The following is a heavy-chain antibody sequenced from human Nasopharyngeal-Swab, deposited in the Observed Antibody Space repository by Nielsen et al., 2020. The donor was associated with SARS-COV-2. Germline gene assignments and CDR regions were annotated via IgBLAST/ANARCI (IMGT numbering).Heavy chain of an antibody. Sequence: WSRQSPGKGLEWIGKINHSGSTNYNPSLKSRVTISVDTSKNQLSLKLSSVTAADTAVYYCARAGDIRYYYYGMDVWGQGTTVTVSS. V-gene: IGHV4-34*01. J-gene: IGHJ6*02. CDR2: INHSGST. CDR3: ARAGDIRYYYYGMDV. D-gene: IGHD2-21*01.